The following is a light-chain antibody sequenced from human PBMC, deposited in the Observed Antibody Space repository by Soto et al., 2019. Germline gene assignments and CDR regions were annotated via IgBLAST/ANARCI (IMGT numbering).Light chain of an antibody. CDR3: QQYDNWPPPWT. V-gene: IGKV3-15*01. CDR2: GAS. Sequence: ETVMTQSPATLSVSPGERATLSCRASQSVRSNLAWYQQKPGQAPRLLIYGASTRATGIPARFSGSGSGTEFPLTISRLPAEDFAGYYCQQYDNWPPPWTFGQGTKVEIK. CDR1: QSVRSN. J-gene: IGKJ1*01.